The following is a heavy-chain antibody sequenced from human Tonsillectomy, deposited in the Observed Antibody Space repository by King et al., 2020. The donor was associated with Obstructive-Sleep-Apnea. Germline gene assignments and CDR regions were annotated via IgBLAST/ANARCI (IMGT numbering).Heavy chain of an antibody. CDR3: ARGSGYYYDSSGYLDY. CDR1: GGSFSGYY. CDR2: INHSGST. D-gene: IGHD3-22*01. J-gene: IGHJ4*02. V-gene: IGHV4-34*01. Sequence: VQLQQWGAGLLKPSETLSLTCAVYGGSFSGYYWSWIRQPPGKGLEWIGEINHSGSTNYNPSLKSRVTISVDTSKNQFSLKLSSVTAADTAVYYCARGSGYYYDSSGYLDYWGQGTLVTVSS.